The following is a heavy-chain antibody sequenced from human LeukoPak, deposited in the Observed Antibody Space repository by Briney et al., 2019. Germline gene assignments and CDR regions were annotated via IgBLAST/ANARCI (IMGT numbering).Heavy chain of an antibody. Sequence: PGGSLRLSCAASGFTFSSYGMHWVRQAPGKGLEWVAFIRYDGSNKYYADSVKGRFTISRDNSENTVYLQMNSLRAEDTAVYYCEKRGDKLDLIWGQGTLVTVSS. D-gene: IGHD2-21*02. CDR2: IRYDGSNK. CDR3: EKRGDKLDLI. CDR1: GFTFSSYG. J-gene: IGHJ4*02. V-gene: IGHV3-30*02.